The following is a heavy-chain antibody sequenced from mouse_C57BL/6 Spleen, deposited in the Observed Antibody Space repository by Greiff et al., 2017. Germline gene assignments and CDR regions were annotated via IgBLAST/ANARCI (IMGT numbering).Heavy chain of an antibody. D-gene: IGHD2-1*01. J-gene: IGHJ1*03. CDR3: TREGGNYVDWYFDV. CDR1: GFTFSSYA. V-gene: IGHV5-9-1*02. CDR2: ISSGGDYI. Sequence: EVKLVESGEGLVKPGGSLKLSCAASGFTFSSYAMSWVRQTPEKRLEWVAYISSGGDYIYYADTVKGRFTISRDNARNTLYLQMSSLKSEDTAMYYCTREGGNYVDWYFDVWGTGTTVTVSS.